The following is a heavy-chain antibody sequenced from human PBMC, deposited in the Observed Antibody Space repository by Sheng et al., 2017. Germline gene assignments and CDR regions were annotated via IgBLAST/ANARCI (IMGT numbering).Heavy chain of an antibody. Sequence: EVQLLESGGGLVQSGGSLRLSCAASGFTFSRNPMSWVRQAPGKGLEWVSTITMSGDRTFYADSVKGRFTISRDNSKNRLLLQMSGLRAEDTAVYYCVKKLDGAADFDHWGQGTLVTVSS. D-gene: IGHD6-13*01. CDR2: ITMSGDRT. CDR1: GFTFSRNP. CDR3: VKKLDGAADFDH. V-gene: IGHV3-23*01. J-gene: IGHJ4*02.